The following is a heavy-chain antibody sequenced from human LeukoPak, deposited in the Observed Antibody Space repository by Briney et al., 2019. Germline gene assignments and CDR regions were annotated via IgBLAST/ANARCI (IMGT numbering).Heavy chain of an antibody. CDR3: ASGPIRFLEWSDY. J-gene: IGHJ4*02. Sequence: GGSLRPSCAASGFTFSSYWMSWVRQAPGKGLEWVANIKQDGSEKYYVDSVKGRFTISRDNAKNSLYLQMNSLRAEDTAVYYCASGPIRFLEWSDYWGQGTLVTVSS. V-gene: IGHV3-7*01. CDR2: IKQDGSEK. D-gene: IGHD3-3*01. CDR1: GFTFSSYW.